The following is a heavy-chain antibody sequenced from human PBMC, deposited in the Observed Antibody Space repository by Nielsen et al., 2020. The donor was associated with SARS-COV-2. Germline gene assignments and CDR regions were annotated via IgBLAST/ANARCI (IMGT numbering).Heavy chain of an antibody. V-gene: IGHV4-39*07. CDR3: ARDISLTTETRAGAFDL. CDR1: GGSISSSSYY. D-gene: IGHD4-17*01. Sequence: SETLSLTCTVSGGSISSSSYYWGWIRQPPGKGLEWIGSIYYSGSTNYNPSLKSRVTISVDTSKNQFSLKLSSVTAADTAVYYCARDISLTTETRAGAFDLWGQGTMVTVSS. J-gene: IGHJ3*01. CDR2: IYYSGST.